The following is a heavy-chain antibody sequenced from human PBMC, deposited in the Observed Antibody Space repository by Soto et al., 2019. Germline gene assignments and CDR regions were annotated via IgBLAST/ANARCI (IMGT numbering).Heavy chain of an antibody. CDR2: IYYGGST. Sequence: SETLSLTCAVSGGSISSYYWSWIRQPPGKGLEWIGYIYYGGSTNYNPSLKSRVTISVDTSKNQFSLKLSSVTAADTAVYYCAARGYSGYDPLGYFDYWGQGTLVTVSS. J-gene: IGHJ4*02. CDR3: AARGYSGYDPLGYFDY. CDR1: GGSISSYY. D-gene: IGHD5-12*01. V-gene: IGHV4-59*01.